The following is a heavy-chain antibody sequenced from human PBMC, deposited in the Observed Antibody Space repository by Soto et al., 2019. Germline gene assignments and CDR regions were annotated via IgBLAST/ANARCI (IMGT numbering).Heavy chain of an antibody. CDR1: GFTFGSYA. D-gene: IGHD1-26*01. Sequence: EVQLLDSGGGLVQPGGSLRLSCAASGFTFGSYAIAWVRQAPGKGLEWVSGISRSGGSTYYADSVKVRFTISRDTSKNTLYLQMNNLRAEDTAIYYCVKGLIVGATSPFDYWGQGTLVTVSS. CDR2: ISRSGGST. J-gene: IGHJ4*02. CDR3: VKGLIVGATSPFDY. V-gene: IGHV3-23*01.